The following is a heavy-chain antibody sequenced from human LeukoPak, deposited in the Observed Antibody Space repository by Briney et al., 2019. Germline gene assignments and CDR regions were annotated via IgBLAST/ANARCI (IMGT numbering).Heavy chain of an antibody. D-gene: IGHD3-3*01. Sequence: PGGSLGLSCAASGFTFSSYAMSWVRQAPGKGLEWVSAISDSGGSTYYADSVKGRFTLSRDNSKNTLYLQMNSLRAEDTAVYYCAKDEYYDFWSGYFGNAFDIWGQGTTVTVSS. V-gene: IGHV3-23*01. J-gene: IGHJ3*02. CDR2: ISDSGGST. CDR3: AKDEYYDFWSGYFGNAFDI. CDR1: GFTFSSYA.